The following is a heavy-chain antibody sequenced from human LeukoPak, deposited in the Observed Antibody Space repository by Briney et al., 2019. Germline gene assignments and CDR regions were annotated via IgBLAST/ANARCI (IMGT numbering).Heavy chain of an antibody. D-gene: IGHD6-13*01. CDR3: ARALSQQLVHWFDP. V-gene: IGHV1-8*01. CDR2: MNPNSGNT. CDR1: GYTFTSYD. J-gene: IGHJ5*02. Sequence: ASVKVSCKASGYTFTSYDINWVRQATGQGLEWMGWMNPNSGNTGYAQKFQGRVTMTRNTSISTAYMELSSLRSEDTAVYYCARALSQQLVHWFDPWGQGTLVTVSS.